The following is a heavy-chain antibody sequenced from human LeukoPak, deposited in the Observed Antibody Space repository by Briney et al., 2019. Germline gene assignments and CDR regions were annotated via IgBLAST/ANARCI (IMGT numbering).Heavy chain of an antibody. V-gene: IGHV4-59*08. CDR3: ARHDSYALGSHPLDV. CDR2: IHYSGTT. Sequence: SETLSLTCTVSGGSISGYYWSWVRLPPGKGMEWIAYIHYSGTTNYNPSLRSRVTISVDTSKNQFSLKVNSVTATDTAVYFCARHDSYALGSHPLDVWGQGTTVIVSS. D-gene: IGHD3-10*01. CDR1: GGSISGYY. J-gene: IGHJ6*02.